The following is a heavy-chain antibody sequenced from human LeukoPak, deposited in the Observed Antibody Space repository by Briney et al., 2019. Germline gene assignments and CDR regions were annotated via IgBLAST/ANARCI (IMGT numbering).Heavy chain of an antibody. Sequence: GGSLRLSCAASGFTFSSYEMNWVRHAPGKGLERVSYISSSGSTIYYADSVKGRFTISRDNAKNSLYLQMNSLRAEDTAVYYCARDLGQYYDTSDNWFDPWGQGTLVTVSS. CDR3: ARDLGQYYDTSDNWFDP. V-gene: IGHV3-48*03. J-gene: IGHJ5*02. D-gene: IGHD3-22*01. CDR2: ISSSGSTI. CDR1: GFTFSSYE.